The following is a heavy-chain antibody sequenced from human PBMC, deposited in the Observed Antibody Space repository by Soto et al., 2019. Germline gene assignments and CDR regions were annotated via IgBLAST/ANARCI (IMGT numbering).Heavy chain of an antibody. CDR3: ARDDSGYDSV. D-gene: IGHD5-12*01. CDR1: GGSFSGYY. CDR2: INHSGST. V-gene: IGHV4-34*01. Sequence: SKTLSLTCAVYGGSFSGYYWSWIRQPPGKGLEWIGEINHSGSTNYNPSLKSRVTISVDTSKNQFSLKLSSVTAADTAVYYCARDDSGYDSVWGQGTLVTGSS. J-gene: IGHJ4*02.